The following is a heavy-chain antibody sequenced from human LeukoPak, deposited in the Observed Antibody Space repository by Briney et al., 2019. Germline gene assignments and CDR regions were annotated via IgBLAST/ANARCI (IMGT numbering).Heavy chain of an antibody. V-gene: IGHV4-59*01. D-gene: IGHD4-23*01. CDR2: IYSSGNT. CDR3: ARSDYGGNSAAFGV. Sequence: SETLSLTCTVSGGSISNYFWNWVRRPPGKGLEWIGYIYSSGNTYYSPSLESRLTISLDTSENQFSLQLSSVTAADTAVYYCARSDYGGNSAAFGVWGQGTMVTVSS. CDR1: GGSISNYF. J-gene: IGHJ3*01.